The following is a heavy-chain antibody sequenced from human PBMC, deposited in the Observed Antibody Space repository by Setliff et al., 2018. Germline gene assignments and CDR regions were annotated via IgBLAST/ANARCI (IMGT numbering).Heavy chain of an antibody. J-gene: IGHJ5*02. CDR2: IYYSGST. D-gene: IGHD3-16*01. V-gene: IGHV4-31*03. Sequence: PSETLSLTCSVSGDSIGRGGYYWSWIRQQPGKGLEWIASIYYSGSTYYNPSLKSRLRVSMDSSKNQFYLDLSSVTAADTAVYYCERDRRGGYGAINWFDPWGQGTLVTV. CDR3: ERDRRGGYGAINWFDP. CDR1: GDSIGRGGYY.